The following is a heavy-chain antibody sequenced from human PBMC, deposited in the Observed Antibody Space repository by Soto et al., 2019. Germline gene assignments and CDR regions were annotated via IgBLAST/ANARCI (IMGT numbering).Heavy chain of an antibody. J-gene: IGHJ4*02. CDR1: GYTFTTYG. CDR3: ARDTYGSGAGY. D-gene: IGHD3-10*01. V-gene: IGHV1-18*01. Sequence: GASMKVSRKASGYTFTTYGISRVRQAPGQGLEWMGWISAYNGNTNYAQKLQGRVTMTTDTSTSTAYMELRSLRSDDTAVYYCARDTYGSGAGYWGQGTLVTVSS. CDR2: ISAYNGNT.